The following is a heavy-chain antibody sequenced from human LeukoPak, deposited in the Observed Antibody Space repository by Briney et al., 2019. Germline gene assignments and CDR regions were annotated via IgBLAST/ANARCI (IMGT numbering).Heavy chain of an antibody. CDR1: GGSIRSSYNY. CDR3: ARHYGP. V-gene: IGHV4-39*01. J-gene: IGHJ5*02. Sequence: SESLSLTCTVSGGSIRSSYNYWGWLRQRPGKGWEWIVCIYDSGTIYYNPSLKSRVTISVDTPKDQFSLKLNSVTAADTAVYYCARHYGPWGQGTLVTVSS. CDR2: IYDSGTI. D-gene: IGHD3-10*01.